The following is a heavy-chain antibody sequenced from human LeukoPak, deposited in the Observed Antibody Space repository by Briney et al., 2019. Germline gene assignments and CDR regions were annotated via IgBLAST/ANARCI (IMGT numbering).Heavy chain of an antibody. CDR2: FDPEDGET. CDR1: GYTLTELS. CDR3: ATISSNSYCSGGSCYSSAFDI. V-gene: IGHV1-24*01. Sequence: ASVKVSCKVSGYTLTELSMHWVRQAPGKGLEWMGGFDPEDGETIYAQKFQGRVTMTEDTSTDTAYMELSSLRSEDTAVYYCATISSNSYCSGGSCYSSAFDIWGQGTMVTVSS. D-gene: IGHD2-15*01. J-gene: IGHJ3*02.